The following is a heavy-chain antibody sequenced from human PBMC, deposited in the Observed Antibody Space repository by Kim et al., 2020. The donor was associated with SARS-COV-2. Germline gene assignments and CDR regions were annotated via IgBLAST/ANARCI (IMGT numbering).Heavy chain of an antibody. J-gene: IGHJ5*01. CDR1: GCSISSGGYY. Sequence: SETLSLTCTVSGCSISSGGYYWSWIRQHPGKGLECIVYIYYSGSTYYNPSLQIRVTIAIYTSKNHFSMKLRSVAAAATAVCYCARRSGIAVAGQAAVWF. V-gene: IGHV4-31*03. D-gene: IGHD6-19*01. CDR2: IYYSGST. CDR3: ARRSGIAVAGQAAVWF.